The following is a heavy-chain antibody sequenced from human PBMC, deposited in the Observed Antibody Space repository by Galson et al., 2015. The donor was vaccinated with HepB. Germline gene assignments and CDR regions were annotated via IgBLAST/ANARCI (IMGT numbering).Heavy chain of an antibody. V-gene: IGHV3-30*18. J-gene: IGHJ6*03. CDR2: ISYDGSNK. CDR1: GFTFSSYG. CDR3: AKDLDRSYGPHYYYYYYMDV. D-gene: IGHD3-9*01. Sequence: SLRLSCAASGFTFSSYGMHWVRQAPGKGLEWVAVISYDGSNKYYADSVKGRFTISRDNSKNTLYLQMNSLRAEDTAVYYCAKDLDRSYGPHYYYYYYMDVWGKETTVTVSS.